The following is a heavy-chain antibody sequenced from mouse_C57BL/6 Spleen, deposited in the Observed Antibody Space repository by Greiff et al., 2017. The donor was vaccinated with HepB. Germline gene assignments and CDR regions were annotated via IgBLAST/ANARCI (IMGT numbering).Heavy chain of an antibody. D-gene: IGHD1-1*01. V-gene: IGHV1-9*01. Sequence: QVQLQQSGAELMKPGASVKLSCKATGYTFTGYWIEWVKQRPGHGLEWIGEILPGSGSTNYNAKFKGKATFTADTSSNTAYMQLSSLTTEDSAIYYCARITTVVADFDYWGQGTTLTVSS. CDR3: ARITTVVADFDY. CDR1: GYTFTGYW. J-gene: IGHJ2*01. CDR2: ILPGSGST.